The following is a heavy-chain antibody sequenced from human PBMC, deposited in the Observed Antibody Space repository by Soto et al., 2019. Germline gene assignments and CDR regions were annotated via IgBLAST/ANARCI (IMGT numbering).Heavy chain of an antibody. CDR3: ARDEGAPRTYYFDH. CDR1: GFTFSSYA. V-gene: IGHV3-23*01. Sequence: GSLRLSCAASGFTFSSYAMSWVRQAPGKGLEWVSAISGSGGSTYYADSVKGRFTISRDNSKNTLYLQMNTLRADDTAVYFCARDEGAPRTYYFDHWGQGTLVTVSS. CDR2: ISGSGGST. J-gene: IGHJ4*01.